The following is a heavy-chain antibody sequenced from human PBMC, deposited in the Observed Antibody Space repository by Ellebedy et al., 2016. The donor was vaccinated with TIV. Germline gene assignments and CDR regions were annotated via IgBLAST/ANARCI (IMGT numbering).Heavy chain of an antibody. CDR2: IKEDGSQK. Sequence: PGGSLRLSCAASGFTFSTYWMTWVRQAPGKGLEWVANIKEDGSQKYYVDSVKGRITISRDNAKNSLYLQLNSLRAGDTAVYYCARAGYSASWLEFDYWGQGTLVTFSS. V-gene: IGHV3-7*03. D-gene: IGHD6-13*01. CDR1: GFTFSTYW. J-gene: IGHJ4*02. CDR3: ARAGYSASWLEFDY.